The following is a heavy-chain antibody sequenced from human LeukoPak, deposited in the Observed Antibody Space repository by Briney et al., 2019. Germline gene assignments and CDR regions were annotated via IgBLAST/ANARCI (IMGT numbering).Heavy chain of an antibody. D-gene: IGHD2-15*01. CDR1: GSTFSRYA. Sequence: QTGGSLRLSCAASGSTFSRYAMSWVRQAPGKGLEWVSGISDSGGSTNYADSVKGRFTISRDNSKNTLYLQMNSLRAEDTAIYYCAKDRSIVVVVSPMDVWGQGTAVTVSS. J-gene: IGHJ6*02. V-gene: IGHV3-23*01. CDR3: AKDRSIVVVVSPMDV. CDR2: ISDSGGST.